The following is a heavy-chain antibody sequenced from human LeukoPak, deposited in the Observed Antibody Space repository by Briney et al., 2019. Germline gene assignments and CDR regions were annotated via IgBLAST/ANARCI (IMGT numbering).Heavy chain of an antibody. D-gene: IGHD3-22*01. J-gene: IGHJ4*02. CDR2: TYYSGST. CDR1: GGSISSYY. V-gene: IGHV4-59*08. Sequence: SETLSLTCTVSGGSISSYYWSWIRQPPGKGLEWIGYTYYSGSTNYNPSLKSRVTISVDTSKNQFSLKLSSVTAADTAVYYCARQDYYDFYFDYWGQGTLVTVPS. CDR3: ARQDYYDFYFDY.